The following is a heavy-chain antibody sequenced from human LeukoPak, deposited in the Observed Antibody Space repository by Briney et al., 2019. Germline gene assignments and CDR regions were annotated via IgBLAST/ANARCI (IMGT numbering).Heavy chain of an antibody. CDR1: GGSFSGYY. D-gene: IGHD2-15*01. CDR3: ARGGYCSGRSCSHHKRRAFDI. J-gene: IGHJ3*02. V-gene: IGHV4-34*01. Sequence: PSETLSLTCAVYGGSFSGYYWSWIRQPPGKGLEWIGEINHSGNTNYNPSLKSRVTISVDTSKSQFSLRLSSVTAADTAVYYCARGGYCSGRSCSHHKRRAFDIWGQGTMGTVSS. CDR2: INHSGNT.